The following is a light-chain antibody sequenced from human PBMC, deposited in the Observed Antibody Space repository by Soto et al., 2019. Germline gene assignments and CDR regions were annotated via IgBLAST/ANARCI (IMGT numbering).Light chain of an antibody. J-gene: IGKJ5*01. V-gene: IGKV3-11*01. CDR2: GAS. Sequence: EIVMTQSPATLSVSPGERATLSCRASQSVRSNLGWYQQKSGQAPRLLIYGASNRATGIPARFSGSGSGTDFTLTISSLEPEDFAVYYCQQRSNWPVTFGQGTRLEIK. CDR3: QQRSNWPVT. CDR1: QSVRSN.